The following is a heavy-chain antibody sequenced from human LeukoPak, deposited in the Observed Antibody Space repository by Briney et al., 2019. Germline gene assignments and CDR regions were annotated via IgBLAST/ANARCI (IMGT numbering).Heavy chain of an antibody. J-gene: IGHJ4*02. CDR3: ARGRNYFPIDY. CDR1: GFTFSSYP. Sequence: GGSLRLSCAASGFTFSSYPMHWVRQAPGKGLEWVAIISYDGSNKYYADSVKGRFTISRDNSKNTLYLQMSSLRVEDTAIYYCARGRNYFPIDYWGQGTFVIVSS. CDR2: ISYDGSNK. D-gene: IGHD2/OR15-2a*01. V-gene: IGHV3-30*14.